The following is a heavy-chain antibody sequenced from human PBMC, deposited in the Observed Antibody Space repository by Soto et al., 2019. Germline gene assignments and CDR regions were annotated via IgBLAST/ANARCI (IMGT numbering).Heavy chain of an antibody. Sequence: HPGGSLRLSCAASGFTFSSYAMSWVRQAPGKGLEWVSAISGSGGSTYYADSVKGRFTISRDNSKNTLYLQMNSLRAEDTAVYYCAKVMLTYYDFWSVAGPFDYWSQGTLVTVSS. CDR3: AKVMLTYYDFWSVAGPFDY. CDR1: GFTFSSYA. V-gene: IGHV3-23*01. CDR2: ISGSGGST. J-gene: IGHJ4*02. D-gene: IGHD3-3*01.